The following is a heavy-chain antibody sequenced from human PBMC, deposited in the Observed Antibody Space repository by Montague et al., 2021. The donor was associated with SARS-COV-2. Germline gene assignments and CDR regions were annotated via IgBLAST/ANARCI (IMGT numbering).Heavy chain of an antibody. CDR3: AKDRGDIYGGNSAWFDP. CDR2: FYYSGGS. D-gene: IGHD4-23*01. V-gene: IGHV4-61*03. J-gene: IGHJ5*02. CDR1: GASISTGSDY. Sequence: SETLSLTCTVSGASISTGSDYWTWIRPRPGRGLEWIGNFYYSGGSTHNPSLKSRVTISADTSKNLFSLTVKSVTASDTAVYYCAKDRGDIYGGNSAWFDPWGQGTLVTVSS.